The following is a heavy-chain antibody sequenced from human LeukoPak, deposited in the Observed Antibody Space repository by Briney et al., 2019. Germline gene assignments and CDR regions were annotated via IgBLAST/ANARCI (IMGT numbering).Heavy chain of an antibody. Sequence: SETLSLTCTVSDGSISSRSDSWGWIHQPPGKGVEWVGSIHYSGTTYYNPSLKTRVTISVDASKNQFSLRLRSVTAADTAVYYCARDSPEGTFAFDNWGQGTLVTVSS. D-gene: IGHD3-16*01. CDR2: IHYSGTT. CDR1: DGSISSRSDS. J-gene: IGHJ4*02. V-gene: IGHV4-39*07. CDR3: ARDSPEGTFAFDN.